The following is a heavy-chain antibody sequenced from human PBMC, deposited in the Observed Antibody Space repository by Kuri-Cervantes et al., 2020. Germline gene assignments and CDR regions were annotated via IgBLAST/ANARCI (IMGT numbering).Heavy chain of an antibody. CDR1: GYTFTNYG. CDR3: ARDCRPSRAPSNDAFDI. Sequence: ASVKVSCKASGYTFTNYGISWVRQAPGQALEWMGWISAYNGDTNYAQKLQGRVTMTTDTSTSTAYMELRSLRSDDTALYYCARDCRPSRAPSNDAFDIWGQGTMVTVSS. V-gene: IGHV1-18*01. D-gene: IGHD5-24*01. CDR2: ISAYNGDT. J-gene: IGHJ3*02.